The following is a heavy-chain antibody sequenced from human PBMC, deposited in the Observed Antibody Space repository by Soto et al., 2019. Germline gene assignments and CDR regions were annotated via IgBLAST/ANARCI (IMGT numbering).Heavy chain of an antibody. V-gene: IGHV4-38-2*01. J-gene: IGHJ6*02. Sequence: SETLSLTCAVSGYSIRSGYFWGWIRQPPGKGLEWIGSMYHSGITYYNLSLKSRITISVDTSKNQLSLKLSSATAADTAVYYCARSMYSTSAQLYYGMDVWGRGTTVTVSS. D-gene: IGHD6-6*01. CDR2: MYHSGIT. CDR1: GYSIRSGYF. CDR3: ARSMYSTSAQLYYGMDV.